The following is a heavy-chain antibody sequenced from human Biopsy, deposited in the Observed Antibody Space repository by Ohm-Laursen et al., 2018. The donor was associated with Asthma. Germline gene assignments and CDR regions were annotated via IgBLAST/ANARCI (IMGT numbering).Heavy chain of an antibody. CDR1: GYSISNGGYY. V-gene: IGHV4-31*03. CDR3: ARDYYDFWNRSVYTYFGMDV. CDR2: IYHRWNT. J-gene: IGHJ6*02. D-gene: IGHD3-3*01. Sequence: SETLSLTCSVSGYSISNGGYYWTWVRQRPGKGLEWIGNIYHRWNTKYNPSLKSRLSFSVDTSKNQFSLKLSSVTAADTAIYFCARDYYDFWNRSVYTYFGMDVWGRGTTVVVSS.